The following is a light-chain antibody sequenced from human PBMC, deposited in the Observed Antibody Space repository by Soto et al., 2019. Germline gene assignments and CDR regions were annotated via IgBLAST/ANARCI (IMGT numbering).Light chain of an antibody. CDR2: DVS. CDR3: SAYTTSSTPV. J-gene: IGLJ2*01. CDR1: SSDVGAYNY. Sequence: QSALTQPASVSGSPGQSITISCTGTSSDVGAYNYVSWYQQHPGKAPKLMIYDVSNRPSGISNRFSGSKSGNTASLTISGLQAEEEADYYCSAYTTSSTPVFGGGTKLTVL. V-gene: IGLV2-14*01.